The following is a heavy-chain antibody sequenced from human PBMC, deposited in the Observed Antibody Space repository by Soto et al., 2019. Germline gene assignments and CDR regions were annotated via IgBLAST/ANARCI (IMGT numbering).Heavy chain of an antibody. J-gene: IGHJ6*02. CDR3: AKRTDCTNGVCYYGEATYGMDV. D-gene: IGHD2-8*01. CDR2: ISYDGSNK. Sequence: GGSLRLSCAASGFTFSSYGMHWVRQAPGKGLEWVAVISYDGSNKYYADSVKGRFTISRDNSKNTLYLQMNSLRAEDTAVYYCAKRTDCTNGVCYYGEATYGMDVWGQGTTVTVSS. V-gene: IGHV3-30*18. CDR1: GFTFSSYG.